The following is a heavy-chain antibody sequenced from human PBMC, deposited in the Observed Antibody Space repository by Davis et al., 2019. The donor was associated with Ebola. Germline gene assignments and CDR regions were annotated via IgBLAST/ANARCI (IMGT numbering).Heavy chain of an antibody. CDR1: GGSFSGYY. CDR3: ASCIAVAGQRTYYYYYGMDV. CDR2: INHSGSS. D-gene: IGHD6-19*01. J-gene: IGHJ6*02. Sequence: SETLSLTCAVYGGSFSGYYWSWICQPPGKGLEWIGEINHSGSSNYNPSLKSRVTISVDTSKNQFPLKLIFVTAADTAVYYCASCIAVAGQRTYYYYYGMDVWGQGTTVTVSS. V-gene: IGHV4-34*01.